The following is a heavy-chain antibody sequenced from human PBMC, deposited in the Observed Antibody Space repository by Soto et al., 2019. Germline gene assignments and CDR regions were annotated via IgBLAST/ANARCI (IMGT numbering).Heavy chain of an antibody. CDR1: GGSISSSSYY. Sequence: SETLSLTCTVSGGSISSSSYYWGWIRQPPGKGLEWIGSIYYSGSTYYNPSLKSRVTISVDTSKNQFSLKLSSVTAADTAVYYCARHPPPMTTVTTWYFDYWGQGTLVTVSS. CDR2: IYYSGST. CDR3: ARHPPPMTTVTTWYFDY. V-gene: IGHV4-39*01. D-gene: IGHD4-17*01. J-gene: IGHJ4*02.